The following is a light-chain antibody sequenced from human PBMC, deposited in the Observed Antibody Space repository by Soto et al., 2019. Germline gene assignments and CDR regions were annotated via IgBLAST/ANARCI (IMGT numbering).Light chain of an antibody. J-gene: IGKJ3*01. Sequence: DIPMTQSPSSLSASVGDRVTITCRASQSISSYLNWYQQKPGKAPKLLIYAASSLQSGVPSRFSGSGSGADFPLDISSLHPEDFATYYCQQSYSTPFPFGPGTKVDIK. V-gene: IGKV1-39*01. CDR2: AAS. CDR3: QQSYSTPFP. CDR1: QSISSY.